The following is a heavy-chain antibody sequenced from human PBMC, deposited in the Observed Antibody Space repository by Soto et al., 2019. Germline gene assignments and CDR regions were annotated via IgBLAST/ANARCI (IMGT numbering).Heavy chain of an antibody. CDR2: IVVGSGNT. D-gene: IGHD3-22*01. CDR3: AAGRHYYDSSGYWAPVDY. J-gene: IGHJ4*02. CDR1: GFSFTSSA. Sequence: SVKVSCKASGFSFTSSAVQWVRQARGQRLEWIGWIVVGSGNTNYAQKFQERVTITRDMSTSTAYMELSSLRSEDTAVYYCAAGRHYYDSSGYWAPVDYWGQGTLVTVSS. V-gene: IGHV1-58*01.